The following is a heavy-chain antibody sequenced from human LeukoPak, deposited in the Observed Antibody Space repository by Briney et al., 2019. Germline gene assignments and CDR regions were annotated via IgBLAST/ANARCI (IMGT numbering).Heavy chain of an antibody. CDR3: ARDLEIFGVSEMGV. Sequence: GGSLRLSCAASGFTFSSYGMHWVRQAPGKGREWVAVIWYDGSNKYYADSVKGRFTISRDNSKNTLYLQMNSLRAEDTAVYYCARDLEIFGVSEMGVWGQGTLVTVSS. CDR1: GFTFSSYG. CDR2: IWYDGSNK. J-gene: IGHJ4*02. V-gene: IGHV3-33*01. D-gene: IGHD3-3*01.